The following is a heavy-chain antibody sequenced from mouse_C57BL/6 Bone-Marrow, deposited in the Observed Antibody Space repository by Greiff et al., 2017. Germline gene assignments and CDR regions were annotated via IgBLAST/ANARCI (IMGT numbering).Heavy chain of an antibody. CDR2: IYPGDGDT. D-gene: IGHD2-5*01. J-gene: IGHJ4*01. CDR3: ARWGIVTSLYYYAMDY. CDR1: GYAFSSYW. Sequence: VQLQESGAELVKPGASVKISCKASGYAFSSYWMNWVKQRPGKGLEWIGQIYPGDGDTNYNGKFKGKATLTADKSSSTAYMQLSSLTSEDSAVXFCARWGIVTSLYYYAMDYWGQGTSVTVSS. V-gene: IGHV1-80*01.